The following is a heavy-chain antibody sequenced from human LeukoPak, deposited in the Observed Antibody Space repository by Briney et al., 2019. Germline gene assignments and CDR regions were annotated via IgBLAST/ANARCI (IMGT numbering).Heavy chain of an antibody. J-gene: IGHJ4*02. V-gene: IGHV4-59*02. Sequence: TPSETLSLACTVSGGSVSDYYWSWIRQSPGKGLEWIGYIYYTGSTSYNPSLGSRVTMSADTSKNQFSLKLSSVTAADTAVYYCASRKLGNDYWGQGTLVTVSS. CDR3: ASRKLGNDY. CDR1: GGSVSDYY. CDR2: IYYTGST. D-gene: IGHD7-27*01.